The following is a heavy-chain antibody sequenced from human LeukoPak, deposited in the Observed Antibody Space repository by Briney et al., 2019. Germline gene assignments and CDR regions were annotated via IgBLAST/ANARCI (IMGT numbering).Heavy chain of an antibody. CDR3: ARRPRSSGGYGGPSGLDY. V-gene: IGHV4-34*01. CDR1: VGSFSGHY. Sequence: PSETLSLTCAVYVGSFSGHYWSWVRQPPGKGLEWIGEVDHSGSSNYNPSLKSRVTLSVDTSKNQFSLKLRSATAADTGLYYCARRPRSSGGYGGPSGLDYWGQGTLVTVSS. J-gene: IGHJ4*02. CDR2: VDHSGSS. D-gene: IGHD1-26*01.